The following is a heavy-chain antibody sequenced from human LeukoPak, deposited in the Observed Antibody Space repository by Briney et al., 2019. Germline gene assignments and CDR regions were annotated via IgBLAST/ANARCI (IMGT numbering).Heavy chain of an antibody. Sequence: GGSLRLSCAASGFTVSSNYLSWVRQAPGKGLEWVSAISGSGGSTYYADSVKGRFTISRDNSKNTLYLQMNSLRAEDTAVYYCAKLSSSGYYNRGIFDYWGQGTLVTVSS. CDR2: ISGSGGST. CDR1: GFTVSSNY. J-gene: IGHJ4*02. V-gene: IGHV3-23*01. CDR3: AKLSSSGYYNRGIFDY. D-gene: IGHD3-22*01.